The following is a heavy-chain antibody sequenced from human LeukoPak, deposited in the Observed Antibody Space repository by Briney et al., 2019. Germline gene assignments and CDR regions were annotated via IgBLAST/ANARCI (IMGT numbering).Heavy chain of an antibody. Sequence: GGSLRLSCAPSVYTLRSYGIHWVRQAQGKGLEWVTIISYVGSKQYYGDTVTGRFTISRDNSKYTLYLQMNSLRAEDTAVYYCAKAYDGSGAPLDWFDPWGQGTLVTVSS. CDR2: ISYVGSKQ. J-gene: IGHJ5*01. CDR3: AKAYDGSGAPLDWFDP. D-gene: IGHD3-10*01. V-gene: IGHV3-30*18. CDR1: VYTLRSYG.